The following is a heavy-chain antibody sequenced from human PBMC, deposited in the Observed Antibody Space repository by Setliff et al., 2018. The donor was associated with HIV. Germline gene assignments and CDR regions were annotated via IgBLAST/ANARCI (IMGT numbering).Heavy chain of an antibody. J-gene: IGHJ4*02. CDR2: IEKDGSEK. Sequence: GGSLRLSCAASGFTFSDHYMDWVRQAPGKGLEWVANIEKDGSEKYYVDSVKGRFTISRDNAKNSLYLQMNSLRAEDTAVYYCARGHYSSSSGWGQGALVTVSS. CDR3: ARGHYSSSSG. V-gene: IGHV3-7*03. D-gene: IGHD6-6*01. CDR1: GFTFSDHY.